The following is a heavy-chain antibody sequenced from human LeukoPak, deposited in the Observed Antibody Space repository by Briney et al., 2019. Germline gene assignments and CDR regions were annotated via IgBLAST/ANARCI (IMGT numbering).Heavy chain of an antibody. V-gene: IGHV1-69*05. Sequence: GASVKVSCKASGGTFSSYAISWVRQAPGQGLEWMGGIIPIFGTANYAQKFQGRVTITTDKSTSTAYMELSSLRSEDTAVYYCARGYCSGGSCYNNWFDPWGQGTLVTVSS. CDR1: GGTFSSYA. CDR2: IIPIFGTA. CDR3: ARGYCSGGSCYNNWFDP. J-gene: IGHJ5*02. D-gene: IGHD2-15*01.